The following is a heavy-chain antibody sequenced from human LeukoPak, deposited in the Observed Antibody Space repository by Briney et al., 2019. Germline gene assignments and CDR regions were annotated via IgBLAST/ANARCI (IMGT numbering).Heavy chain of an antibody. Sequence: PGGSLRLSCVGSGFTISNYWMHWVRQAPGTGLVWVSRIHPDGSITTYADSVKGRFTISRDNSKNTLYLQMNSLRAEDTAVYYCARESVYGMDVWGQGTTVTVSS. J-gene: IGHJ6*02. V-gene: IGHV3-74*03. D-gene: IGHD2-8*01. CDR1: GFTISNYW. CDR2: IHPDGSIT. CDR3: ARESVYGMDV.